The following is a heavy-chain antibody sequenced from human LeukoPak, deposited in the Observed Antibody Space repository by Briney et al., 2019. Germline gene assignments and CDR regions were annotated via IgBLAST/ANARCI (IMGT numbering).Heavy chain of an antibody. CDR2: IYYSGST. Sequence: PSETLSLTCTVSGGSISSSSYYWGWIRQPPGKGLEWIGSIYYSGSTYYNPSLKSRVTISVDTSKNQFSLKLSSVTAADTAVYYCARASGNPLYYYMDVWGKGTTVTVSS. J-gene: IGHJ6*03. CDR1: GGSISSSSYY. V-gene: IGHV4-39*07. D-gene: IGHD4-23*01. CDR3: ARASGNPLYYYMDV.